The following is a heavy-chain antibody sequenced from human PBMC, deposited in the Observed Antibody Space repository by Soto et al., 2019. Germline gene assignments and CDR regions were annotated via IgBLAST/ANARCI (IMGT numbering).Heavy chain of an antibody. CDR3: AKGHYYDNVGNWVANEAFDS. D-gene: IGHD3-22*01. CDR1: GFSFNNYA. V-gene: IGHV3-23*01. Sequence: GGSLRLSCAVTGFSFNNYAMNWVRQAPGKGLEWVSSISGGGTGTYSADAVKGRFTISSDKSRNTVYLQMSSLRADDTAVYYCAKGHYYDNVGNWVANEAFDSWGQGSLVTVSS. J-gene: IGHJ4*02. CDR2: ISGGGTGT.